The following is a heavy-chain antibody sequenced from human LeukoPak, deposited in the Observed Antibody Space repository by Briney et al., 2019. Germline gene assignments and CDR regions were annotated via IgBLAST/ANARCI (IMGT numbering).Heavy chain of an antibody. D-gene: IGHD4-11*01. CDR3: ARVAYDYPYDY. J-gene: IGHJ4*02. V-gene: IGHV1-2*02. Sequence: ASVKACCKASGYTFTAYYMHWVRQSPGQGLEWMGWINANIGGTNYAQKFQGRVTMTRDTSISTAYMELSRLRSDDTAVYYCARVAYDYPYDYWGQGTLVTVSS. CDR2: INANIGGT. CDR1: GYTFTAYY.